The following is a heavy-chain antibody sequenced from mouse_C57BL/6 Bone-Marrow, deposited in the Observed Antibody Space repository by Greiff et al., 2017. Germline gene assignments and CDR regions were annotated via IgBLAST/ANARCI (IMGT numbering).Heavy chain of an antibody. V-gene: IGHV5-17*01. CDR2: ISSGSSTI. CDR3: AISAMDY. J-gene: IGHJ4*01. CDR1: GFTFSDYG. Sequence: EVKLMESGGGLVKPGGSLKLSCAASGFTFSDYGMHWVRQAPEKGLEWVAYISSGSSTIYYADTVKGRFTISRDNAKNTLFLQMTSLRSEDTAMYYCAISAMDYWGQGTSVTVSS.